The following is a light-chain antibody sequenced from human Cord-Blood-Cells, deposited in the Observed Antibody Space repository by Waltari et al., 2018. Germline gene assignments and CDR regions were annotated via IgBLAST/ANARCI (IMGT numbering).Light chain of an antibody. CDR3: QQYNNWPPYS. J-gene: IGKJ2*03. CDR2: GAS. CDR1: QSVSSN. Sequence: EIVMTQSPATLSVSSGERATLSCRASQSVSSNLAWYQQKPGQAPRLLIYGASTMATGIPARFSGSGYGTEFTLTISSLQSEDFAIYYCQQYNNWPPYSFGQGTKLEIK. V-gene: IGKV3-15*01.